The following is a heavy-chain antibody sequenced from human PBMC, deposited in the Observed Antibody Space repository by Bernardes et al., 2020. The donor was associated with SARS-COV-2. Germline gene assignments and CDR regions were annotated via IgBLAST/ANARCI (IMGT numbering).Heavy chain of an antibody. D-gene: IGHD4-17*01. V-gene: IGHV3-33*01. CDR3: ATEDGEWLES. J-gene: IGHJ5*01. Sequence: SLILSCAASGFTFRDYTMHWVRQAPGKGLEWMAVIWHDGSREYYVDSVKGRFAISRDNSNNTLYLQMNNLRVEDTALYRCATEDGEWLESWGQGTLVTVSS. CDR2: IWHDGSRE. CDR1: GFTFRDYT.